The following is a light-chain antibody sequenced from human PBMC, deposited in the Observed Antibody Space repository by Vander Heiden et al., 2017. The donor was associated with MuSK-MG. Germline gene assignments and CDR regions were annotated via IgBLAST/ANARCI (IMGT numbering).Light chain of an antibody. CDR3: QQSYSTPRT. CDR2: AAS. Sequence: DIQMTPSPSSLSASVGDRVTITCRASQSISSYLNWYQQKPGKAPKLLIYAASSLQSGVLSRFSGSGSGTDFTLTISSLQPEDFATYYCQQSYSTPRTFGQGTKVEIK. CDR1: QSISSY. J-gene: IGKJ1*01. V-gene: IGKV1-39*01.